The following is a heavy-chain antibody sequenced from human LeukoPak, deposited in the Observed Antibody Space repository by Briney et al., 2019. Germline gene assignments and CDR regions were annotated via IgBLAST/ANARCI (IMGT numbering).Heavy chain of an antibody. CDR2: ISAYNGNT. V-gene: IGHV1-18*01. Sequence: ASVKVSCKASGYTFTSYGISWVRQAPGQGLEWMGWISAYNGNTNYAQKLQSRVTMTTDTSTSTAYMVLRSLRSDDTAVYYCAREIGEMVPGAFDIWGQGTMVTVSS. CDR1: GYTFTSYG. J-gene: IGHJ3*02. D-gene: IGHD5-24*01. CDR3: AREIGEMVPGAFDI.